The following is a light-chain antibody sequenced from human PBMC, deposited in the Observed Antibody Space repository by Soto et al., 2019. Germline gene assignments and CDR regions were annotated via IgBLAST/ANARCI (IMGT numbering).Light chain of an antibody. J-gene: IGLJ1*01. CDR2: EVR. CDR1: SSDVGGHDY. CDR3: SSYSSTTLV. V-gene: IGLV2-14*01. Sequence: QSALTQPASVSGSPGQSITISCTGTSSDVGGHDYVSWYQQHPGKAPKLIIYEVRNRPSGVSNRFSGSKSGNTASLTISGLQAEVEADYYCSSYSSTTLVFGTGTKVTVL.